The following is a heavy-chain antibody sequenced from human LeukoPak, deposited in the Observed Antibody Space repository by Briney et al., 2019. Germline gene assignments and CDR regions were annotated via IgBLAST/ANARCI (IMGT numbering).Heavy chain of an antibody. CDR2: INHSGST. V-gene: IGHV4-34*01. J-gene: IGHJ5*02. Sequence: PSETLSLTCAVYGGSFSGYYWSWIRQPPGKGLEWIGEINHSGSTNYNPSLKSRVTISVDTPKNQFSLKLSPVTAADTAVYYCARALWFDPWGQGTLVTVSS. CDR1: GGSFSGYY. CDR3: ARALWFDP.